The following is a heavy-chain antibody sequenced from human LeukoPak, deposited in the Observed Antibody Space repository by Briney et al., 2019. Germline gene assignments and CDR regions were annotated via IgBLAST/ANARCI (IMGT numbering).Heavy chain of an antibody. V-gene: IGHV4-61*01. D-gene: IGHD3-10*01. Sequence: SETLSLTCTVSGGSFSSGSYYWSWIRQPPGKGLEWIGYIYYSGSTNYNPSLKSRVTISVDTSKNQFSLKLSSVTAADTAVYYCARGRGRAPLDYWGQGTLVTVSS. CDR2: IYYSGST. CDR3: ARGRGRAPLDY. J-gene: IGHJ4*02. CDR1: GGSFSSGSYY.